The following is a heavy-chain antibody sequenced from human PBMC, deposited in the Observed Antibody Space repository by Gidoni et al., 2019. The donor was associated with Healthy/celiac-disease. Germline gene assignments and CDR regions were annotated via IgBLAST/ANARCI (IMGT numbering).Heavy chain of an antibody. CDR2: ISWDGGST. CDR3: AKDQIGLRRGVGYYYYYGMDV. Sequence: EMQLVESGGVVVQPGGSLRLSCAASGFTFDDYAMHWVRQAPGKGLEWVSLISWDGGSTYYADSVKGRFTISRDNSKNSLYLQMNSLRAEDTALYYCAKDQIGLRRGVGYYYYYGMDVWGQGTTVTVSS. CDR1: GFTFDDYA. V-gene: IGHV3-43D*04. J-gene: IGHJ6*02. D-gene: IGHD3-10*01.